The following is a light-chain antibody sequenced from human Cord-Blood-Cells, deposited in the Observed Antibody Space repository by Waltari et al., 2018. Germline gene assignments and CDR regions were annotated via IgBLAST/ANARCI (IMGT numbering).Light chain of an antibody. V-gene: IGLV2-14*03. CDR2: DVS. Sequence: QSALTQPASVSASPGQSITIPCTGTGSAVVGYNHVSWYQQHPGKAPKLMIYDVSNRPAGVSNRFSGSKSGNTASLTLSWLQAEDEADYYCSSYTSSSTRVFGGGTNLTVL. CDR3: SSYTSSSTRV. CDR1: GSAVVGYNH. J-gene: IGLJ3*02.